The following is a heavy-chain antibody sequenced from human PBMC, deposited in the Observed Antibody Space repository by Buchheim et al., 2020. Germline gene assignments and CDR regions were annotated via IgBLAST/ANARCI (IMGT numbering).Heavy chain of an antibody. CDR3: AKKSGDASDGYYYYYMDV. CDR1: GGSISSGGYY. CDR2: VDHSGRI. D-gene: IGHD2-21*01. V-gene: IGHV4-31*09. Sequence: QVQLQESGPGLVKPSQTLSLTCTVSGGSISSGGYYWSWIRQPPGKGLEWIGEVDHSGRINYNPSLKTRVTLSVDQSNNQFSLELTSVTAADTAIYYCAKKSGDASDGYYYYYMDVWGKGT. J-gene: IGHJ6*03.